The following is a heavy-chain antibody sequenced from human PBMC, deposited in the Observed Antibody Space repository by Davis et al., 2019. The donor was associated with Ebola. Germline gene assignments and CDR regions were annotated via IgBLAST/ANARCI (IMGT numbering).Heavy chain of an antibody. J-gene: IGHJ5*02. D-gene: IGHD5-24*01. Sequence: PGGSLRLSCAASGFTFDDYAMHWVRHAPGKGLEWVSGISWNSGSIGYADSVKGRFTISRDNSKNTLYLQMNSLRAEDTAVYYCAKVTWESRDDRWGQGTLVIVSS. CDR2: ISWNSGSI. V-gene: IGHV3-9*01. CDR1: GFTFDDYA. CDR3: AKVTWESRDDR.